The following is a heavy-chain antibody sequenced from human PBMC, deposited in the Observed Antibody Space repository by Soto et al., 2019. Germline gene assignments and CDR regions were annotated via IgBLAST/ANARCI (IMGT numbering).Heavy chain of an antibody. V-gene: IGHV4-30-4*02. CDR3: ATVPLPLGYYYALGV. J-gene: IGHJ6*02. CDR2: IFSSGTT. CDR1: GDSISSGNNY. Sequence: PSDTVSLTCTVSGDSISSGNNYWSWIRQAPGKCLEWIGYIFSSGTTYYNPSLKSRLTMSLDTSLNQFSLRLASVTDADSAVYYCATVPLPLGYYYALGVWRPGTPLTV.